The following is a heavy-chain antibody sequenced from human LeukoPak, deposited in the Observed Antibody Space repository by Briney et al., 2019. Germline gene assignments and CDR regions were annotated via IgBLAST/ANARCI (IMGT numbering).Heavy chain of an antibody. Sequence: GGSLRLSCAASGFTLTSYSMSWVRQAPGKGPEWIAYISNLGRAIYYGDSVKGRFTISRDTAENSVALHMTSLRTEDTAIYYCVRGGYTYGLDFWGQGILVTVSS. V-gene: IGHV3-48*04. D-gene: IGHD5-18*01. J-gene: IGHJ4*02. CDR3: VRGGYTYGLDF. CDR1: GFTLTSYS. CDR2: ISNLGRAI.